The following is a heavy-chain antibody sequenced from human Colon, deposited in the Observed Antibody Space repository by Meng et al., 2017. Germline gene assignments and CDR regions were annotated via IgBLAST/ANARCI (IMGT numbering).Heavy chain of an antibody. CDR2: INTNTGNP. J-gene: IGHJ4*02. CDR3: ATDGRLYDPNHVSSYFDY. V-gene: IGHV7-4-1*01. CDR1: GYTFTSHA. D-gene: IGHD1-14*01. Sequence: VQLVQSGSDLRKLRASVKISCMASGYTFTSHAINWVRQAPGQGLEWMGWINTNTGNPTYAQGFTGRFVFSLDASVTTAYLQIDSLRAEDTAVYYCATDGRLYDPNHVSSYFDYWGQGALVTVSS.